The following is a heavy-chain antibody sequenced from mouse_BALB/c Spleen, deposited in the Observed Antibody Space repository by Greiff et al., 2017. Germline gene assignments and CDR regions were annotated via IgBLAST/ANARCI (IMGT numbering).Heavy chain of an antibody. J-gene: IGHJ3*01. CDR2: ISSGSSTI. CDR1: GFTFSSFG. Sequence: EVQLVESGGGLVQPGGSRKLSCAASGFTFSSFGMHWVRQAPEKGLEWVAYISSGSSTIYYADTVKGRFTISRDNPKNTLFLQMTSLRSEDTAMYYCARGGYGSWFAYWGQGTLVTVSA. V-gene: IGHV5-17*02. D-gene: IGHD2-2*01. CDR3: ARGGYGSWFAY.